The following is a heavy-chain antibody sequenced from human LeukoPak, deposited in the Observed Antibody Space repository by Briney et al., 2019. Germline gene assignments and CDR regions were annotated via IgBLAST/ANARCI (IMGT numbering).Heavy chain of an antibody. Sequence: PGGSLPETRAASGFTVSSNYMSWVRQAPGKGLEWVSVIYSGGSTYYADSVKGRFTISRDNSKNTLYLQMNSLRAEDTAVYYCARVRWLRGDAFDICGQEIMVTVSS. J-gene: IGHJ3*02. CDR2: IYSGGST. D-gene: IGHD5-24*01. V-gene: IGHV3-66*01. CDR3: ARVRWLRGDAFDI. CDR1: GFTVSSNY.